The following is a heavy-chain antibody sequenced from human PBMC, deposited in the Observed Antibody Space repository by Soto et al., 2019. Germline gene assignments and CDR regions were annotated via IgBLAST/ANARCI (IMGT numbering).Heavy chain of an antibody. Sequence: ASVKVSCKASGGTFSSYAISWVRQAPGQGLEWMGGIIPIFGTANYAQKFQGRVTITADESTSTAYMELSSLRSEDTAVYYCARDVEMATIIGFGYWGQGTLVTVSS. CDR3: ARDVEMATIIGFGY. V-gene: IGHV1-69*13. D-gene: IGHD5-12*01. CDR2: IIPIFGTA. J-gene: IGHJ4*02. CDR1: GGTFSSYA.